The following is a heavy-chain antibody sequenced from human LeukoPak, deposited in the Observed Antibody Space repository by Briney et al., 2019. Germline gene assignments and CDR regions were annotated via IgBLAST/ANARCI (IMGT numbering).Heavy chain of an antibody. CDR3: ARSGQEIRVDRWFDP. Sequence: ASVKVSCKASGYTFTTYAITWVRQAPGQVLEWMGWISAYNGNTNYAHKLQGRVTMTTDTSTSTAYMELSRLRSDDTAVYYCARSGQEIRVDRWFDPWGQGTLVTVSS. V-gene: IGHV1-18*01. CDR2: ISAYNGNT. D-gene: IGHD2-2*01. J-gene: IGHJ5*02. CDR1: GYTFTTYA.